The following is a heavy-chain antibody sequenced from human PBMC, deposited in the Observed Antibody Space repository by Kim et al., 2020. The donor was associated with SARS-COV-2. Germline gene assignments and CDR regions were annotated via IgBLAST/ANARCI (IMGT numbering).Heavy chain of an antibody. CDR2: VRNKRDGGST. V-gene: IGHV3-49*04. D-gene: IGHD4-17*01. CDR3: TKVNYDFGRNYG. Sequence: GGSLRLSCATSGVNFDVAWMTWVRQAPGKGLEWVGLVRNKRDGGSTEYAASVRGRFSISRDDSKSVAYLQMNSLKTEDTAIYFCTKVNYDFGRNYG. CDR1: GVNFDVAW. J-gene: IGHJ6*01.